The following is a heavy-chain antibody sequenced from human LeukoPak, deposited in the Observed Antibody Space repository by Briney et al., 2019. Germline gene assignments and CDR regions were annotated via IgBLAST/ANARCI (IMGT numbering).Heavy chain of an antibody. CDR2: IIPIFGTA. D-gene: IGHD2-15*01. J-gene: IGHJ4*02. V-gene: IGHV1-69*06. Sequence: SVKVSCKASGGTFSSYAISWVRQAPGQGLEWMGGIIPIFGTANYAQNFQGRVTITADKFTSTAYMELSSLRSENTAMYYCARLSCSGGTCYSSRGNFDYWGQGTLVTVSS. CDR3: ARLSCSGGTCYSSRGNFDY. CDR1: GGTFSSYA.